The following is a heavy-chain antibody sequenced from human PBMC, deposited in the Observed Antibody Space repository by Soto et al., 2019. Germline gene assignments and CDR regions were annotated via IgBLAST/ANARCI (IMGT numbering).Heavy chain of an antibody. J-gene: IGHJ4*02. Sequence: LXLSCAASVFTFSRYGMHWVRQAPGKGLEWVAVISYDGSNKYYADSVKGRFTISRDNSKNTLYLQMNSLRAEDTAVYYCAKGAQNFDYWGQGTLVTVYS. D-gene: IGHD1-26*01. CDR2: ISYDGSNK. CDR1: VFTFSRYG. CDR3: AKGAQNFDY. V-gene: IGHV3-30*18.